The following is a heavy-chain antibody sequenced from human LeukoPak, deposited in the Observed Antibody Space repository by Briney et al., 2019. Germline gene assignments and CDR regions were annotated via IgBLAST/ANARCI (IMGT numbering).Heavy chain of an antibody. CDR3: QIVVVTMLDY. Sequence: TSETLSLTCTVSGGSISSSSYYWGWIRQPPGKGLEWIGSIYYSGSTYYNPSLKSRVTISVDTSKNQFSLKLSSVTAADTAVYYCQIVVVTMLDYWGQGTLVTVSS. J-gene: IGHJ4*02. D-gene: IGHD2-21*02. V-gene: IGHV4-39*01. CDR2: IYYSGST. CDR1: GGSISSSSYY.